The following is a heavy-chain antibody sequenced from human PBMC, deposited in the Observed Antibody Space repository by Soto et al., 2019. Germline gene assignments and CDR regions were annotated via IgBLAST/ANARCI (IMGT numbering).Heavy chain of an antibody. J-gene: IGHJ4*02. CDR2: IYYSGST. Sequence: PSETLSLTCTVSGGSISSSSYYWGWIRQPPGKGLEWIGSIYYSGSTYYNPSLKSRVTISVDTSKNQFSLKLSSVTAADTAVYYCARSSMVRGVFWGQGTLVTVSS. D-gene: IGHD3-10*01. CDR1: GGSISSSSYY. V-gene: IGHV4-39*01. CDR3: ARSSMVRGVF.